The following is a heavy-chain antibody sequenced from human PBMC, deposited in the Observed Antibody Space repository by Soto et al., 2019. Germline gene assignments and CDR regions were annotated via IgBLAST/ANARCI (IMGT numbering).Heavy chain of an antibody. V-gene: IGHV3-21*01. CDR3: ARDGARDRGDKGFDY. D-gene: IGHD2-21*02. CDR2: ITSTSTYI. CDR1: GFTFSSYT. J-gene: IGHJ4*02. Sequence: EVQLVESGGGLVRHGGSLRLSCAASGFTFSSYTMHWVRQAPGKGLEWVSSITSTSTYIYYTDSLKGRFTISRDNVNNSLFLQMNSLGPGDTAVYYCARDGARDRGDKGFDYWGQGTVVTVSS.